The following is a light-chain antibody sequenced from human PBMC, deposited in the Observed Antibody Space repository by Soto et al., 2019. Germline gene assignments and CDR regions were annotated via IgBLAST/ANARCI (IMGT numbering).Light chain of an antibody. CDR2: GAS. J-gene: IGKJ2*01. V-gene: IGKV1-39*01. CDR3: QQSHRTPYT. Sequence: DIQMTLSPSSLSASVGDRVTITCRASQSISRHLNWYQQKPGKAPKVLIYGASSLQSGVPSRFSGSGSGTDFTLTISSLQPEDSATYYCQQSHRTPYTYGQGTKLEIK. CDR1: QSISRH.